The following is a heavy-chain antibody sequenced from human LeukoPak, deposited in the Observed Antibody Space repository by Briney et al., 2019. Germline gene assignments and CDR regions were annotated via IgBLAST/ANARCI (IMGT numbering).Heavy chain of an antibody. D-gene: IGHD2-2*01. V-gene: IGHV1-69*04. Sequence: SVKVSCKASGYAFTNYAISWVRQAPGQGLEWMGRIIPIGDIADYAQKFQGRVTMTADKSTTTAYMEVRSMKSEDTAFYYCARISDSTRVTAAFDVWGQGTMVTVS. CDR2: IIPIGDIA. J-gene: IGHJ3*01. CDR3: ARISDSTRVTAAFDV. CDR1: GYAFTNYA.